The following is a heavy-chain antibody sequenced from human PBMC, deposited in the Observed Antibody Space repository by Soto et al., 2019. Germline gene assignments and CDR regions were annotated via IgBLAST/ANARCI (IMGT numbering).Heavy chain of an antibody. D-gene: IGHD2-8*01. Sequence: PGGSLRLSCAASGFMFDNYAMIWVRQAPGKGLEWVATVRGNSYGAYYADSVRGRFIISRDNSKNTMSLQLNSLRDDDTAIYYCAKGKSENGVDWLDPWGPGTLVTVSS. CDR3: AKGKSENGVDWLDP. V-gene: IGHV3-23*01. CDR2: VRGNSYGA. CDR1: GFMFDNYA. J-gene: IGHJ5*02.